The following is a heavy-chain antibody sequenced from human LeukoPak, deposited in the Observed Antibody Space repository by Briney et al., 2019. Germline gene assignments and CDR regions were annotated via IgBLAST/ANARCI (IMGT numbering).Heavy chain of an antibody. J-gene: IGHJ3*02. CDR2: ISGSGGST. V-gene: IGHV3-23*01. CDR1: GFTFSSYA. D-gene: IGHD5-24*01. Sequence: GGSLRLSCAASGFTFSSYAMSWVRQAPGKGLEWVSAISGSGGSTYYADSVKGRFTISRDNSKNTLYLQMNSLRAEDTAVYYCAKEVPIFRGGYNPDAFDIWGQGTMVTVSS. CDR3: AKEVPIFRGGYNPDAFDI.